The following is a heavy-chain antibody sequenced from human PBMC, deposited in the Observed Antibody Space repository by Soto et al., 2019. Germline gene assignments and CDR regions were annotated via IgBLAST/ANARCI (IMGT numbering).Heavy chain of an antibody. CDR2: IYTSGST. V-gene: IGHV4-4*07. D-gene: IGHD5-12*01. J-gene: IGHJ4*02. CDR1: GGSISSYY. Sequence: PSETLSLTCTVSGGSISSYYWSWIRQPAGKGLEWIGRIYTSGSTNYNPSLKSRVTMSVDTSKNQFSLKLSSVTAADTAVYYCAREEMATISRYYFDYWGQGTLVTVSS. CDR3: AREEMATISRYYFDY.